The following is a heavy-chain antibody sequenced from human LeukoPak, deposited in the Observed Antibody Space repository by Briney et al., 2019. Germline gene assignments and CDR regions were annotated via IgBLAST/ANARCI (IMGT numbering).Heavy chain of an antibody. J-gene: IGHJ6*03. V-gene: IGHV3-21*06. CDR3: ARFLATWDYYYMDV. Sequence: GGSLRLSCAASGFTFSSYGMHWVRQAPGKGLEWVSSVSGSSAFIYYAESVKGRFTISRDNAKNSVYLQLSSLRVEDTAVYYCARFLATWDYYYMDVWGTGTTVTVSS. D-gene: IGHD3-3*01. CDR2: VSGSSAFI. CDR1: GFTFSSYG.